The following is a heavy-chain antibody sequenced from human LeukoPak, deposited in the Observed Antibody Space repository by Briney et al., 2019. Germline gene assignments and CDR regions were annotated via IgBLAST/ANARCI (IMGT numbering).Heavy chain of an antibody. V-gene: IGHV4-4*07. J-gene: IGHJ5*02. Sequence: SETLSLTCTVSGDSTSRYYWSWIRQPAGKGLEWIGRIYNGGIITYNPSLKSRVTMSIDTSNNQFSLRLRFVTAADTAVYYCARGRGEGRGISMVRGVRAPSYNWFDPWGHGTLVTVSS. CDR2: IYNGGII. CDR1: GDSTSRYY. CDR3: ARGRGEGRGISMVRGVRAPSYNWFDP. D-gene: IGHD3-10*01.